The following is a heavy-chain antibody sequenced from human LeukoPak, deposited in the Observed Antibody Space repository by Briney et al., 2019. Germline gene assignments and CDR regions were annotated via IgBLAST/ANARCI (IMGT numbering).Heavy chain of an antibody. D-gene: IGHD3-22*01. CDR2: IRYDGSNK. J-gene: IGHJ4*02. CDR3: AKDYYYDSSGGSDY. CDR1: GFTFSSYG. Sequence: PGGSLRLSCAASGFTFSSYGMHWVRQAPGKGLEWVAFIRYDGSNKYYADSVKGRFTISRDNSKNTLYLQMNSLRAEDTAVYYCAKDYYYDSSGGSDYWGQGTLVTVSS. V-gene: IGHV3-30*02.